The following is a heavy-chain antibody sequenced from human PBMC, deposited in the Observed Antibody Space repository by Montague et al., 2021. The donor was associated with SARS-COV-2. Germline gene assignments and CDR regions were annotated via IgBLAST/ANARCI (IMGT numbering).Heavy chain of an antibody. CDR2: IYYSGST. J-gene: IGHJ4*02. D-gene: IGHD6-19*01. V-gene: IGHV4-59*01. CDR1: GGSISSYY. CDR3: ERAKQWLVSRSFDY. Sequence: SETLSLTCTVSGGSISSYYWSWIRQPPGKGLEWIGYIYYSGSTNYNPSLKSRVTISVDTSKNQFSLKLSSVTAADTAVYYCERAKQWLVSRSFDYWGQGTLVTVSS.